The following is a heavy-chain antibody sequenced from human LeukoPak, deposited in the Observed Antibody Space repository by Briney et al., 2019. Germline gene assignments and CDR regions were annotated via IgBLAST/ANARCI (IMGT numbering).Heavy chain of an antibody. D-gene: IGHD3-9*01. CDR3: ARAGDILTGYENWFDP. Sequence: SETLSLTCTVSGGSISSSSYYWGWIRQPPGKGLEWIGSIYYSGSTYYNPSLKSRVTISVDTSKNQFSLKLSSVTAADTAVYYCARAGDILTGYENWFDPWGQGTLVTVSS. J-gene: IGHJ5*02. V-gene: IGHV4-39*07. CDR1: GGSISSSSYY. CDR2: IYYSGST.